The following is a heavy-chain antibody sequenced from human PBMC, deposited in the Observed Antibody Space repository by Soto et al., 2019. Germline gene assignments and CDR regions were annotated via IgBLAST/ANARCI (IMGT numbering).Heavy chain of an antibody. CDR2: IWYDGSNK. CDR1: GFTFSSYG. D-gene: IGHD3-22*01. Sequence: QVQLVESGGGVVQPGRSLRLSCAASGFTFSSYGMHWVRQAPGKGLEWVAVIWYDGSNKYYADSVKGRFTISRDNSKNTLYLQMNSLRAEDTAVYYCARGGYYDPSDAFDIWGQGTMVTVSS. J-gene: IGHJ3*02. V-gene: IGHV3-33*01. CDR3: ARGGYYDPSDAFDI.